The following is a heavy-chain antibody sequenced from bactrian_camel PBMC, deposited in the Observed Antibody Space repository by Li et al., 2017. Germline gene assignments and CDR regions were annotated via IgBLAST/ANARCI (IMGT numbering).Heavy chain of an antibody. D-gene: IGHD3*01. V-gene: IGHV3S35*01. CDR1: GLSFSNYA. Sequence: VQLVESGGGLVQPGGSLRLSCAVSGLSFSNYAMTWVRQAPGKGLEWVSSIDPTGGATYYADSLKGRFAISRDNAKNTVYLQMNSLKPEDTAVYYCASAAMGAHGQGCGYWGQGTQVTVS. CDR2: IDPTGGAT. CDR3: ASAAMGAHGQGCGY. J-gene: IGHJ4*01.